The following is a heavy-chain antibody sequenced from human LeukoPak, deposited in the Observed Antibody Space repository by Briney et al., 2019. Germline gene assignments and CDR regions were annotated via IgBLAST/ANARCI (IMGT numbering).Heavy chain of an antibody. J-gene: IGHJ4*02. CDR3: ARGTARDCYFDY. Sequence: SETLSLTCTVSGGSISSYYWSWIRQPPGKGLEWIGYIYYSGSTNYNPSLKSRVTISVDTSKNQFSLKLSSVTAADTAVYYCARGTARDCYFDYWGQGTLVTVSS. V-gene: IGHV4-59*01. CDR2: IYYSGST. D-gene: IGHD2-2*01. CDR1: GGSISSYY.